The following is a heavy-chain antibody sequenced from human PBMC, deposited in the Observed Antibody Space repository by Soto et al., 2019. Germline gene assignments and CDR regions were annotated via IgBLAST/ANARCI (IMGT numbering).Heavy chain of an antibody. CDR1: GYTFTRSG. J-gene: IGHJ6*02. Sequence: QVQLVQSGAEVKKPGASVKVSCKASGYTFTRSGISWVRQAPGQGLEWMGWISTYNGDTNYAQTFQDRVTMTTDTSTSTAYMELRCLRSDDTAVYYCAREGVAPYYYYGMDVWGQGTPVSVSS. D-gene: IGHD5-12*01. CDR3: AREGVAPYYYYGMDV. V-gene: IGHV1-18*01. CDR2: ISTYNGDT.